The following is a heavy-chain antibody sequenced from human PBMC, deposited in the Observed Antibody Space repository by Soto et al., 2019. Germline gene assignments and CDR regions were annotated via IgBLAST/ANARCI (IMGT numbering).Heavy chain of an antibody. V-gene: IGHV4-59*08. Sequence: QVQLQESGPGLVKPSETLSLTCTVSGGSISSYYWSWIRQPPGKGLEWIGYIYYSGSTNYNPSLKSRVTISVDTSKNQFSLKLRSVTAADTAVYYCARRYLGHAFDIWGQGTMVTVSS. CDR2: IYYSGST. CDR1: GGSISSYY. J-gene: IGHJ3*02. D-gene: IGHD5-18*01. CDR3: ARRYLGHAFDI.